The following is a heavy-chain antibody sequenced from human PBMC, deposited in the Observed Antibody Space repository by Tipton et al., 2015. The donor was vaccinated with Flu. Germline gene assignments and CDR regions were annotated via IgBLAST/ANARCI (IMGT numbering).Heavy chain of an antibody. D-gene: IGHD5-12*01. V-gene: IGHV4-4*07. CDR1: GGSLSSFY. CDR3: ARRDSGYDPEGY. CDR2: IYTSGSA. J-gene: IGHJ4*02. Sequence: LSLTWTVSGGSLSSFYWTWIRQPAGKGLEWIGRIYTSGSAIHNPSLKSRVTMSVDTSKNQFSLKLSSVTAADTAVYYCARRDSGYDPEGYWGQGTLVTVSS.